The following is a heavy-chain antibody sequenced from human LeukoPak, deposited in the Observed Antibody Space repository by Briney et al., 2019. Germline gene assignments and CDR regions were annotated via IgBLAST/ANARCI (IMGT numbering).Heavy chain of an antibody. CDR2: VRYSGST. D-gene: IGHD6-13*01. CDR1: GGSISNYY. CDR3: ASYTAAAGYGMDV. J-gene: IGHJ6*02. Sequence: DPSETLSLTCTVSGGSISNYYWSWIRQPPGKGLEWIGYVRYSGSTSYNPSLKSRVTISVDTSKNQFSLKLNSVTPEDTAVYYCASYTAAAGYGMDVWGQGTTVTVSS. V-gene: IGHV4-59*12.